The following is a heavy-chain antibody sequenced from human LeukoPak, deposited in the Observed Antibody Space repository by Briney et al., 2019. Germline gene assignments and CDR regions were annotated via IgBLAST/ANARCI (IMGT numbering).Heavy chain of an antibody. CDR2: VYYSGST. V-gene: IGHV4-59*01. Sequence: SETLSLTCTVSGDFITAYYWSWIRQPPGKGLEWIGYVYYSGSTEYNPSLRSRVTISLEMSKHQFSLNLTSVTTADTAVYYCASTTGTVFDYWGQGALGTVSS. D-gene: IGHD7-27*01. CDR3: ASTTGTVFDY. CDR1: GDFITAYY. J-gene: IGHJ4*02.